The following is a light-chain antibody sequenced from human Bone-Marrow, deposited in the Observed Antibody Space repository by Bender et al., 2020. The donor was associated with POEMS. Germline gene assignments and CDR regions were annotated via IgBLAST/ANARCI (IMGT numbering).Light chain of an antibody. CDR3: CSYAGSSTFYV. V-gene: IGLV2-23*02. Sequence: QSALTQPASVSGSPGQSITISCTGTSSDVGSYKLVSWYQQYPGKAPKLMIYEVSKRPSGVSNRFSGSKSGKTASLTISGLQAEDEADYYCCSYAGSSTFYVFGTGTKVTVL. J-gene: IGLJ1*01. CDR2: EVS. CDR1: SSDVGSYKL.